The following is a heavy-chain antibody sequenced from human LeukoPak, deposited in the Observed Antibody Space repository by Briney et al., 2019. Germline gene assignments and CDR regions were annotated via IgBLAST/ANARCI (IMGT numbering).Heavy chain of an antibody. V-gene: IGHV3-30-3*01. CDR1: GFTFSSYA. CDR3: ARRLGTYPSNWFDP. Sequence: GGSLRLSCAASGFTFSSYAMHWVRQAPGKGLEWVAVISYDGSNKYYADSVKGRFTISRDNSKNTLCLQMNSLRAEDTAVYYCARRLGTYPSNWFDPWGQGTLVTVSS. D-gene: IGHD7-27*01. CDR2: ISYDGSNK. J-gene: IGHJ5*02.